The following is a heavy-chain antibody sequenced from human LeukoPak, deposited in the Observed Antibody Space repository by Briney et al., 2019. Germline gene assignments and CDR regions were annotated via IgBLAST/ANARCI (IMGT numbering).Heavy chain of an antibody. Sequence: GASVKVSCKASGYTFTSYAMHWVRQAPGQRLEWMGWINAGNGNTKYSRKFQGRVTITRDTSASTAYMELSSLRSEDTAVYYCARDDTMVRGDNWFDPWGQGTLVTVSS. CDR2: INAGNGNT. CDR1: GYTFTSYA. J-gene: IGHJ5*02. CDR3: ARDDTMVRGDNWFDP. D-gene: IGHD3-10*01. V-gene: IGHV1-3*01.